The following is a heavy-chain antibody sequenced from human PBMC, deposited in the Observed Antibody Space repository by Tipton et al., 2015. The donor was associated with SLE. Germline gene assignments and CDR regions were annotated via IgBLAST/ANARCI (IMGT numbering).Heavy chain of an antibody. J-gene: IGHJ5*02. D-gene: IGHD4-17*01. CDR1: GGSISSYY. CDR2: IYYSGST. V-gene: IGHV4-59*01. Sequence: TLSLTCTVSGGSISSYYWSWIRQPPGKGLEWIGYIYYSGSTNYNPSLKSRVTISVDTSKNQFSLKLSSVTAADTAVYYCARALYGDRNWFDPWGQGTLVTVSS. CDR3: ARALYGDRNWFDP.